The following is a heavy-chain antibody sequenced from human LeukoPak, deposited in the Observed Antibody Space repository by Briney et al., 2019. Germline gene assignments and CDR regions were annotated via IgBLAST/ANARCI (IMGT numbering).Heavy chain of an antibody. Sequence: SVKVSCKASGGTFSSYAISWVRQAPGQGLEWMGGIIPIFGTANYAQKFQGRVTITTDESTSTAYMELSSLRFEDTAVYYCARGRYRYSDLTNYYYYMDVWGKGTTVTVSS. CDR3: ARGRYRYSDLTNYYYYMDV. D-gene: IGHD3-16*02. J-gene: IGHJ6*03. CDR2: IIPIFGTA. CDR1: GGTFSSYA. V-gene: IGHV1-69*05.